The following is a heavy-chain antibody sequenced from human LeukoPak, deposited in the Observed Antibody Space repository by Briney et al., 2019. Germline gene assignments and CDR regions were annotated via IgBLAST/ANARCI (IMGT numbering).Heavy chain of an antibody. V-gene: IGHV4-59*08. CDR1: GGSISNYY. CDR2: ISHSGST. J-gene: IGHJ4*02. D-gene: IGHD3-16*01. Sequence: SETLSLTCTVSGGSISNYYWSWIRQPPGKGLQWIVYISHSGSTTYNSSRKSRVTISVDMSKNQFSLTLRSVTGADTAVYYCARFGSDTYGYKYYCDYWGQGALVTVSS. CDR3: ARFGSDTYGYKYYCDY.